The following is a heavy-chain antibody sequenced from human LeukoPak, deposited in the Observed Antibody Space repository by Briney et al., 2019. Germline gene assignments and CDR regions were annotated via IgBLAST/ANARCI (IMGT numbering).Heavy chain of an antibody. V-gene: IGHV3-53*01. J-gene: IGHJ4*02. CDR1: GFVVTANY. D-gene: IGHD2/OR15-2a*01. Sequence: PGGSLRVSCAGSGFVVTANYLAWARQAPGKGLEWVSTISIGGDTYYGDSVKGRSAISRDESTNTLSLHLDSLRVEDMGVYYCALLSGGTFDYWGQGTQVTVAS. CDR2: ISIGGDT. CDR3: ALLSGGTFDY.